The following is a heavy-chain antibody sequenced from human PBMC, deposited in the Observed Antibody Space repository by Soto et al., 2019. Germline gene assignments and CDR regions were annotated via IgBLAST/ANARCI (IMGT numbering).Heavy chain of an antibody. CDR1: GFIFINNG. J-gene: IGHJ4*02. Sequence: LRLSCVGSGFIFINNGMHWVRQTPGKGLEWVAFMSYDGSDTFYADSVKGRFTISRDNSKNTLFLHMSNLRAEDTAMYYCTIVRVADSALDHWGQGTLVTVSS. V-gene: IGHV3-30*03. CDR3: TIVRVADSALDH. D-gene: IGHD3-10*02. CDR2: MSYDGSDT.